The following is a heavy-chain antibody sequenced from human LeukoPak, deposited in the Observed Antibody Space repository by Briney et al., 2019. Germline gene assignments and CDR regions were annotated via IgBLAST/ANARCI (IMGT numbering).Heavy chain of an antibody. CDR1: GGSISSYY. V-gene: IGHV4-59*01. D-gene: IGHD3-3*01. Sequence: SETLSLTCTVSGGSISSYYWSWIRQPPGKGLEWIGYIYYSGSTNYNPSLKSRVTISVDTSKNQFSLKLSSVTAADTAVYYCARWEWPPSKEVHYYYYGMDVWGQGTTVTVSS. CDR2: IYYSGST. J-gene: IGHJ6*02. CDR3: ARWEWPPSKEVHYYYYGMDV.